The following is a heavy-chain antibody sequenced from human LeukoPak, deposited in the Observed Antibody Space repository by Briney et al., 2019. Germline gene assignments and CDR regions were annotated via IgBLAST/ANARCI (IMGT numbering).Heavy chain of an antibody. CDR2: ISYDGNNK. D-gene: IGHD4-17*01. J-gene: IGHJ4*02. Sequence: GRSLRLSCAASGFTFSSYAMHWVRQAPGKGLEWVALISYDGNNKYYANSVKGRFTISRDNAKNTLYLQMNSLRAEDTAVYYCASIYGDYAKNGFDYWGQGTLVTVSS. CDR1: GFTFSSYA. V-gene: IGHV3-30*03. CDR3: ASIYGDYAKNGFDY.